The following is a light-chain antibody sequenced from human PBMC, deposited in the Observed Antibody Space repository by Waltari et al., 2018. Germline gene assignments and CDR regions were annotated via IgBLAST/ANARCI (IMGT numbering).Light chain of an antibody. V-gene: IGLV2-8*01. J-gene: IGLJ2*01. CDR1: SSDVGAYDY. Sequence: QSALTQPPSASGSPGQSVTISCTGTSSDVGAYDYGAWYQHHPGKAPKLLISEVSKRPSGVPDRFSGSRSGNTASLTVSGLQAEDEADYYCSSYAGSNNLVFGGGTKLTVL. CDR3: SSYAGSNNLV. CDR2: EVS.